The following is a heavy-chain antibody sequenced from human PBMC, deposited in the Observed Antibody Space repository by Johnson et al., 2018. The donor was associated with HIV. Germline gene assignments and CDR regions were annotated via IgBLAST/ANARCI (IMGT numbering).Heavy chain of an antibody. Sequence: QVQLVESGGGVVQPGRSLRLSCASSGFTFSSYAMHWVRQAPGKGLKWVAFISYDGTNKYYADSVKGRFTISRDNSKNTLYLQMNSLRAEDTALYYCAKDASTLGGDAFDIWGQGTMVTVSS. D-gene: IGHD3-16*01. CDR3: AKDASTLGGDAFDI. J-gene: IGHJ3*02. CDR1: GFTFSSYA. CDR2: ISYDGTNK. V-gene: IGHV3-30*04.